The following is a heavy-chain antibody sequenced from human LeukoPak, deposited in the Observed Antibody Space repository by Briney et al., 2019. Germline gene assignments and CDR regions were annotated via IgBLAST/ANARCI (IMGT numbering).Heavy chain of an antibody. CDR1: GGSISSGDYY. V-gene: IGHV4-30-4*08. J-gene: IGHJ6*03. CDR3: VRVGGDYYYYYMDV. D-gene: IGHD3-10*01. CDR2: IYYSGST. Sequence: SQTLSLTCTVSGGSISSGDYYWSWIRQPPGKGLEWIGYIYYSGSTYYNPPLKSRVTISVDTSKNQFSLKLSSVTAADTAVYYCVRVGGDYYYYYMDVWGKGTTVTVSS.